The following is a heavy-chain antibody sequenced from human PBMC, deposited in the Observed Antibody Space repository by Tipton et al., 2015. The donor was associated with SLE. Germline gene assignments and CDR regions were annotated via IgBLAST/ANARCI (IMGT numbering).Heavy chain of an antibody. Sequence: TLSLTCTVSGGSITSGTYYWTWIRQPAGKGLEWIGHISSRGSTNYNPSLKSRVTISLDTSKNQLSLRLSSATAADTAVYYCAREVITITDSDAFDIWGQGTMVTVSS. D-gene: IGHD2-21*01. J-gene: IGHJ3*02. CDR2: ISSRGST. CDR3: AREVITITDSDAFDI. V-gene: IGHV4-61*09. CDR1: GGSITSGTYY.